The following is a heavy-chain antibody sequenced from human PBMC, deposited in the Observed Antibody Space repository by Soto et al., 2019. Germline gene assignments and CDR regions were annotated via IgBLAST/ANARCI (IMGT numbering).Heavy chain of an antibody. CDR3: ARQLGATGDYYYYGMDV. Sequence: SETLSLICTVSGGSISSSSYYWGWIRQPPGKGLEWIGSIYYSGSTYYYPSLKSRVTISVDTSKNQFSLKLSSVTAADTAVYYCARQLGATGDYYYYGMDVWGQGTTVTV. CDR1: GGSISSSSYY. CDR2: IYYSGST. V-gene: IGHV4-39*01. D-gene: IGHD1-26*01. J-gene: IGHJ6*02.